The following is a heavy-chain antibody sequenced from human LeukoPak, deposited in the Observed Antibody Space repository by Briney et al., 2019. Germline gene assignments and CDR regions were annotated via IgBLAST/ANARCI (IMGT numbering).Heavy chain of an antibody. CDR1: GGSFSGYY. J-gene: IGHJ4*02. V-gene: IGHV4-34*01. CDR2: INHSGST. Sequence: PSETLSLTCAVYGGSFSGYYWSWIRQHPGKGLEWIGEINHSGSTNYNPSLKSRVTISVDTSKNQFSLKLSSVTAADTAVYYCARRSGWYPLRFDYWGQGTLVTVSS. CDR3: ARRSGWYPLRFDY. D-gene: IGHD6-19*01.